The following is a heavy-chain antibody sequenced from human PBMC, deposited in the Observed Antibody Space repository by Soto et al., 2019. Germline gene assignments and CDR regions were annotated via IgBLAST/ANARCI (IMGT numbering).Heavy chain of an antibody. Sequence: PPETLSLTCTVYGDSITNRNYYWGWFRQPPGKGQTRCESFYSSRSTYYNPSLKSRVTISVDTSKNQFSLKLSSVTAADTAVYYCARQRYDILTRYYYYYMDVWGKGTTVTVS. J-gene: IGHJ6*03. D-gene: IGHD3-9*01. CDR3: ARQRYDILTRYYYYYMDV. CDR1: GDSITNRNYY. CDR2: FYSSRST. V-gene: IGHV4-39*01.